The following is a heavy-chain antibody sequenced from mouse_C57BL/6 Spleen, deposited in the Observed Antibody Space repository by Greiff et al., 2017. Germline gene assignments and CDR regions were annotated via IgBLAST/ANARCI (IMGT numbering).Heavy chain of an antibody. CDR1: GYTFTSYW. CDR2: IHPNSGST. Sequence: QVQLQQPGAELVKPGASVKLSCKASGYTFTSYWMHWVKQRPGQGLEWIGMIHPNSGSTNYNEKFKSKATLTVDKSSSTAYMQLSSLTSEDSAVYGCARAHRDDVGFAYWGQGTLVTVSA. V-gene: IGHV1-64*01. CDR3: ARAHRDDVGFAY. J-gene: IGHJ3*01. D-gene: IGHD2-12*01.